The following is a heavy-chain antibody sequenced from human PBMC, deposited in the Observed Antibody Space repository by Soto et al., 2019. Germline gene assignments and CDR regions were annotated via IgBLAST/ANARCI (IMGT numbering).Heavy chain of an antibody. CDR1: GASISSYY. V-gene: IGHV4-59*01. CDR2: MYYSGTT. CDR3: AAGNDY. Sequence: QVQLQESGPGLVKPSETLSLTCSVSGASISSYYWNWIRQPPGKGLEWIGNMYYSGTTNYNPSLTSRVTFSVDTSKNQFSLKLSSVTAADTAVYYCAAGNDYWGQGTLVTVSS. J-gene: IGHJ4*02. D-gene: IGHD6-13*01.